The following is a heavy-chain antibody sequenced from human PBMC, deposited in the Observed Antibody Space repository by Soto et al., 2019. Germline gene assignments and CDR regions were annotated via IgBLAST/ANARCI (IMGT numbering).Heavy chain of an antibody. V-gene: IGHV3-30*03. CDR2: ISYDGSNK. J-gene: IGHJ4*02. CDR3: ATLGHKTITEYSSGWTQTNRYYFDX. Sequence: GGSLRLSCAASGFTFSSYGMHWVRQAPGKGLEWVSFISYDGSNKYYADSVKVRFTISRDNSKHTLYLQMNSLRAEDTAVYYCATLGHKTITEYSSGWTQTNRYYFDXWGQGTLFTVSX. D-gene: IGHD6-19*01. CDR1: GFTFSSYG.